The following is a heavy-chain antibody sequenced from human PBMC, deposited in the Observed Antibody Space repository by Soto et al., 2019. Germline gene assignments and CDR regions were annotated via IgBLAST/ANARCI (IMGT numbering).Heavy chain of an antibody. CDR3: ASENGVGP. J-gene: IGHJ5*02. V-gene: IGHV4-30-4*01. Sequence: QVQLQESGPGLVKPSQTLSLTCTVSGGSISSGDYYWSWIRQPPGKGLEWIGYIYDSGSTYYNTSLERRDNISPDTSKNQFSLKLTSVTAADTAVYYCASENGVGPWGQGTVVTVSS. CDR1: GGSISSGDYY. CDR2: IYDSGST.